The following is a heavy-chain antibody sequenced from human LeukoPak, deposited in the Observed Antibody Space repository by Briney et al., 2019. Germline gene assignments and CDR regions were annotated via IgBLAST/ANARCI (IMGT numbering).Heavy chain of an antibody. Sequence: ASVKVSCKASGGTFSSYAISWVRQAPGQGLEWMGGIIPIFGTANYAQKFQGRVTITADESTSTAYMELSSLRSEDTAVYYCAVNHPGTRGDGHAFDIWGQGTMVTVSS. CDR3: AVNHPGTRGDGHAFDI. CDR2: IIPIFGTA. D-gene: IGHD2-21*02. CDR1: GGTFSSYA. J-gene: IGHJ3*02. V-gene: IGHV1-69*13.